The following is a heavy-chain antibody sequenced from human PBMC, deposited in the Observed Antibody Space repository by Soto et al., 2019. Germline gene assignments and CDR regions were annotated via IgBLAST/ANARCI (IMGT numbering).Heavy chain of an antibody. CDR3: ARDVSSSFATHSFDY. V-gene: IGHV1-18*01. CDR2: ISAYNGDT. J-gene: IGHJ4*02. CDR1: GYTFISYG. Sequence: QVHLVQSGAEVKKPGASVKVSCKASGYTFISYGVSWVRQAPGKGLEWMGWISAYNGDTNYAQKLQDRVTMTTDTSTTTAYMQLRSLRSDDTAVYYCARDVSSSFATHSFDYWGQGTLVTVSS. D-gene: IGHD6-6*01.